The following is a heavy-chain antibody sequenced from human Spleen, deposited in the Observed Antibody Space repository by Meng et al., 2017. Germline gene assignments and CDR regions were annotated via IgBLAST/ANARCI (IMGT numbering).Heavy chain of an antibody. CDR2: INHSGST. J-gene: IGHJ4*02. Sequence: QVQLQQWGAGPLKPSGTLALTCAVYGGSFSGYYWSWIRQPPGKGLEWIGEINHSGSTNYNPSLESRATISVDTSQNNLSLKLSSVTAADTAVYFCARSSFSASPYYFGYWGLGTLVTVSS. V-gene: IGHV4-34*01. CDR1: GGSFSGYY. CDR3: ARSSFSASPYYFGY. D-gene: IGHD3-3*02.